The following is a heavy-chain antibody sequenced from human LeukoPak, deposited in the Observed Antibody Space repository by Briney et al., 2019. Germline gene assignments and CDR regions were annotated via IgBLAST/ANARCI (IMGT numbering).Heavy chain of an antibody. CDR1: GYTFSNYG. CDR2: INGYNGNV. CDR3: ATYSAAGRTYYLDY. J-gene: IGHJ4*02. V-gene: IGHV1-18*01. Sequence: ASVKVSCKASGYTFSNYGISWARQAPGQGLEWMGWINGYNGNVNYVQRLQGRVTMTTDTSTSTAYMELRSLRSDDTAVYYCATYSAAGRTYYLDYWGQGALVTVSS. D-gene: IGHD6-13*01.